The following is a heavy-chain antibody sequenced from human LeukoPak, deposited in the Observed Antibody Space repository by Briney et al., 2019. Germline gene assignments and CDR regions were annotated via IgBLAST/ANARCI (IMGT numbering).Heavy chain of an antibody. V-gene: IGHV3-23*01. CDR1: GFTFSNYA. Sequence: GGSLRLSCVASGFTFSNYAMSWVRQAPGKGLEWVSAISGSGAVTYYADSVKGRFTISRDNSMYTLYLQMNSLRAEDTAVYYCAKARPGYYYYGMDVWGQGTTVTVS. CDR2: ISGSGAVT. J-gene: IGHJ6*02. CDR3: AKARPGYYYYGMDV.